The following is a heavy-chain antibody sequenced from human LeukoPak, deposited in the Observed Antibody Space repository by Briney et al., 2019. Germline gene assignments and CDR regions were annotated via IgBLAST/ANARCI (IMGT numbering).Heavy chain of an antibody. CDR1: GGSISSSSYY. J-gene: IGHJ4*02. V-gene: IGHV4-39*07. CDR2: IYYSGST. Sequence: SETLSLTCTVSGGSISSSSYYWGWIRQPPGKGLEWIGSIYYSGSTYYNPSLKSRVTISVDTSKNQFSLKLSSVTAADTAVYYCARGRFGESSQNFDYWGQGTLVTVSS. D-gene: IGHD3-10*01. CDR3: ARGRFGESSQNFDY.